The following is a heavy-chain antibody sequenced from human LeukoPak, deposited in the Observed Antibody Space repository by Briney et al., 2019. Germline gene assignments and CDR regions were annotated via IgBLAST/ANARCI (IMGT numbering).Heavy chain of an antibody. V-gene: IGHV4-59*01. J-gene: IGHJ4*02. D-gene: IGHD4-17*01. CDR2: IHDTGNT. CDR1: GGSISTYY. CDR3: ASGGDYRGPFDY. Sequence: SETLSLTCTVSGGSISTYYWSWIRQPPGKGLEWIGYIHDTGNTNHNAALQSRVTISVDTSENRFSLNLRSVTAADTAVYYCASGGDYRGPFDYWGQGTLVTVSS.